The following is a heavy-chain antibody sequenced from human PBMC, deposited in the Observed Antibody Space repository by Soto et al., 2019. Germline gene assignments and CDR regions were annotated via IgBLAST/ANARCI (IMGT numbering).Heavy chain of an antibody. J-gene: IGHJ4*02. Sequence: EVQLVESGGGLVQPGGSLRLSCAVSGFTVSSNYMSWVRQAPGKGLEWVSLIYSGGSTYYADSVKGRFTISRDNSKNLLYLQMNSLRAEDTAVYYCAGIRPPLYWGQGTLVTVSS. CDR1: GFTVSSNY. V-gene: IGHV3-66*01. D-gene: IGHD5-18*01. CDR2: IYSGGST. CDR3: AGIRPPLY.